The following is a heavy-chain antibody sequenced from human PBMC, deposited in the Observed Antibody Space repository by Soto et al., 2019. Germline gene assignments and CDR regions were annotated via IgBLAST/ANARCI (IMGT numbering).Heavy chain of an antibody. Sequence: ASLKISCKASGYTFTSYGISWVRQAPGQGLEWMGWISAYNGNTNYARKLQGRVTMTTDTSTSTAYMWLRSLRSDDTAVYYCARSPGMATTFDYWGQGTLVTVSS. CDR3: ARSPGMATTFDY. CDR1: GYTFTSYG. V-gene: IGHV1-18*04. J-gene: IGHJ4*02. CDR2: ISAYNGNT. D-gene: IGHD1-1*01.